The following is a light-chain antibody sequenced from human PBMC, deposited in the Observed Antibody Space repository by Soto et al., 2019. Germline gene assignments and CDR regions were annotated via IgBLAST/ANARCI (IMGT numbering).Light chain of an antibody. CDR3: SAWDDTLNGHWV. Sequence: QSVLTQPPSASGTPGQRVTISCSGSSSNIGSNTVHWYQQLPGTAPKLLIYSNNLRPSGVPDRFSGSKSGTSASLAISGLQSEDEAHYFCSAWDDTLNGHWVFGGGTKVTVL. J-gene: IGLJ3*02. CDR1: SSNIGSNT. CDR2: SNN. V-gene: IGLV1-44*01.